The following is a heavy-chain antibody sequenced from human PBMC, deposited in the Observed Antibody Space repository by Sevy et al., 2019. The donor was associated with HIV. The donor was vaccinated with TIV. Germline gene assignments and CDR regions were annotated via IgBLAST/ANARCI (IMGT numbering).Heavy chain of an antibody. V-gene: IGHV4-31*03. CDR3: ARELEYCSSTSCYKSGMDV. CDR1: GGSISSGGYY. Sequence: SETLSLTCTVSGGSISSGGYYWSWIRQHPGKGLEWIGYIYYSGSTYYNPSLKSRVTISVDTSKNQFSLKLSSVTAADTAMYYCARELEYCSSTSCYKSGMDVWGQGTTVTVSS. D-gene: IGHD2-2*02. CDR2: IYYSGST. J-gene: IGHJ6*02.